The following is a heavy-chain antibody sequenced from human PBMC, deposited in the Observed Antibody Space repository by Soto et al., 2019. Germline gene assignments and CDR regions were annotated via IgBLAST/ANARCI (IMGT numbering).Heavy chain of an antibody. CDR3: AKVLRYFDWPNYYFDY. J-gene: IGHJ4*02. CDR1: GFTFSSYA. Sequence: PGGSLRLSCAASGFTFSSYAMSWVRQAPGKGLEWVSAISGSGGSTYYADSVKGRFTISRDNSKNTLYLQMNSLRAEDTAVYYCAKVLRYFDWPNYYFDYWGQGTLVTVSS. D-gene: IGHD3-9*01. CDR2: ISGSGGST. V-gene: IGHV3-23*01.